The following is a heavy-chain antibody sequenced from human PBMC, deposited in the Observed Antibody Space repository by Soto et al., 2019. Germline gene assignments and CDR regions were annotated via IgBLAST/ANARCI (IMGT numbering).Heavy chain of an antibody. CDR3: ARGDRGAFYL. V-gene: IGHV3-74*01. Sequence: EVQLVESEGGLVQPGGSLRLSCAASGFTFRYYWMHWVRQAPGQGLVWVSRIHSDGSSTTYADSVKGRCTISRDNAKNTLYLQMNSLRAEDTAVYFCARGDRGAFYLWGPGTMVTVSS. J-gene: IGHJ3*01. D-gene: IGHD2-21*02. CDR2: IHSDGSST. CDR1: GFTFRYYW.